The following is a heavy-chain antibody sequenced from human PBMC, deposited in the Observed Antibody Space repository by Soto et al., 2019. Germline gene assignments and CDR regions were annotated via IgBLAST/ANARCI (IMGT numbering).Heavy chain of an antibody. J-gene: IGHJ2*01. CDR2: IGAGGDT. CDR1: GVTFSSSD. CDR3: AREGRISTWDYWYFDL. V-gene: IGHV3-13*01. Sequence: EEQLVESGGGLVQPGGSRRLSCAAAGVTFSSSDMHWVRQVPGKGLEWVSAIGAGGDTYYPDCVKGRFTISRENAKNSLYLQMNSLRDEDTAVYFCAREGRISTWDYWYFDLWGRCTLVTVSS. D-gene: IGHD6-13*01.